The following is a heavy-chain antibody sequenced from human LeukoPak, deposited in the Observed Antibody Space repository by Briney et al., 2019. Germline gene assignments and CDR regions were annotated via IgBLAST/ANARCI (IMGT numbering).Heavy chain of an antibody. Sequence: PSETLSLTCAVYGGSFSGYYWSWIRQPPGKGLEWIGEINHSGSTNYNPSLKSRVTISVDTSKNQFSLKLSSVTAADTAVYYCARGRDCSSTSCYWSYNWFDPWGQGTLVTVSS. V-gene: IGHV4-34*01. CDR3: ARGRDCSSTSCYWSYNWFDP. J-gene: IGHJ5*02. CDR1: GGSFSGYY. CDR2: INHSGST. D-gene: IGHD2-2*01.